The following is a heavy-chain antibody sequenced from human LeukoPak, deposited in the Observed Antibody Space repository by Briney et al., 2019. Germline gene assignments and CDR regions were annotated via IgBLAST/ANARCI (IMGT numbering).Heavy chain of an antibody. V-gene: IGHV3-7*03. Sequence: GGSLRLSCAASGFTFSTSAIHWVRQAPGKGLEWVANIKQDGSEKYYVDSVKGRFTISRDNSKNTLYLQMNSLRAEDTAVYYCARARAGEYTYGFGYWGQGTLVTVSS. D-gene: IGHD5-18*01. J-gene: IGHJ4*02. CDR3: ARARAGEYTYGFGY. CDR1: GFTFSTSA. CDR2: IKQDGSEK.